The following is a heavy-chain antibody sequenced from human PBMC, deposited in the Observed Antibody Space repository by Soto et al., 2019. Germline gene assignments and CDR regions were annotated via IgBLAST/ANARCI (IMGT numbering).Heavy chain of an antibody. V-gene: IGHV4-31*03. J-gene: IGHJ4*02. CDR1: GGSISSGGYY. Sequence: SETLSLTCTVSGGSISSGGYYWSWIRQHPGKGLEWIGYIYYSGSTYYNPSLKSRVTISVDTSKNQFSLKLSSVTAADTAVYYCARTYYYDSSFDYRGQGTLVTVSS. D-gene: IGHD3-22*01. CDR3: ARTYYYDSSFDY. CDR2: IYYSGST.